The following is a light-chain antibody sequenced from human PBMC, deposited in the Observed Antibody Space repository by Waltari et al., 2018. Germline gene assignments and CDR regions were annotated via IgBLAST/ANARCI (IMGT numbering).Light chain of an antibody. Sequence: DIVMTQSPDSLAVSLGERATINCKSSQNILYSSNNKNYLAWYQLKPGQAPKLLFYWASTRESRVPDRFSGSGSGTEFTLTINSLQAEDVAVYYCQQHYSTPRTFGQGTKVEIK. CDR2: WAS. V-gene: IGKV4-1*01. J-gene: IGKJ1*01. CDR3: QQHYSTPRT. CDR1: QNILYSSNNKNY.